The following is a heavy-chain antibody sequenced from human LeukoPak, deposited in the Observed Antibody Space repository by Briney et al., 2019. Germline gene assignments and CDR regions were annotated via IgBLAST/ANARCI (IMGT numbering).Heavy chain of an antibody. CDR2: IYHSGST. J-gene: IGHJ4*02. CDR1: GYSISSGYY. D-gene: IGHD6-13*01. CDR3: ARDRSEVGSSWYVLNRTFDY. V-gene: IGHV4-38-2*02. Sequence: PSETLSFTCTVSGYSISSGYYWGWIRQPTGKGLEWIWSIYHSGSTYYNPSLKSRVTISVDTSKNQFSLKLSSVTAADTAVYYCARDRSEVGSSWYVLNRTFDYWGQGTLVTVSS.